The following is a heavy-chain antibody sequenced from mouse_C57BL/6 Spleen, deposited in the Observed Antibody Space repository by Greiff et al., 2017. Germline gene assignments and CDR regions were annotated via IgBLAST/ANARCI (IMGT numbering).Heavy chain of an antibody. CDR1: GYTFTSYW. V-gene: IGHV1-55*01. J-gene: IGHJ4*01. D-gene: IGHD1-1*01. CDR2: IYPGSGST. CDR3: ARGGSSYAMDY. Sequence: QVQLQQPGAELVKPGASVKMSCKASGYTFTSYWITWVKQRPGQGLEWIGDIYPGSGSTTYNEKFKSKATLTVDTSSSTAYMQLSSLTSEDSAVYYCARGGSSYAMDYWGQGTSVTVSS.